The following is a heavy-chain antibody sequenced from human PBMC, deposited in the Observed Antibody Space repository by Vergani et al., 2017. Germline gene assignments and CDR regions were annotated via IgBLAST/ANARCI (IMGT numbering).Heavy chain of an antibody. CDR1: GGSISSYY. Sequence: QVQLQESGPGLVKPSETLCLTCTVSGGSISSYYWSWIRQPPGKGLEWIGYIYYSGSTNYNPSLKSRVTISVDTSKNQFSLKLSSVTAADTAVYYCARLNVPPNTALDYWGQGTLVTVSS. J-gene: IGHJ4*02. CDR3: ARLNVPPNTALDY. D-gene: IGHD5-18*01. CDR2: IYYSGST. V-gene: IGHV4-59*01.